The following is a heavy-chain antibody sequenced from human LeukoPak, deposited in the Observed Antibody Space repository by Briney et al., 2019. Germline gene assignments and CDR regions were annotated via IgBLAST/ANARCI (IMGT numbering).Heavy chain of an antibody. D-gene: IGHD4-17*01. Sequence: GASVKVSCMASGYTFSDHYMQWVRQAPGQGFEWLGWINPNSGGTSYAQKFQGRVTMTRDTSIRTAYMELSRLRSDDTAVYYCARGALDPATVTNYFEYWGQGTLVTVSS. CDR1: GYTFSDHY. CDR3: ARGALDPATVTNYFEY. CDR2: INPNSGGT. V-gene: IGHV1-2*02. J-gene: IGHJ4*02.